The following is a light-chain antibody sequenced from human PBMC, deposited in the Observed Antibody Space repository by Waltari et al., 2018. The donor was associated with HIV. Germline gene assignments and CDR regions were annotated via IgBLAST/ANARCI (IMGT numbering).Light chain of an antibody. CDR1: SSNIGKNI. CDR3: AVWDDTLKGL. Sequence: QSMLAQPPSVSGTLGQRVIISCSGGSSNIGKNIVNWYQQFPGTAPNLVIYGDTQRPSGVPDRFSGSKSGTSASLAISGLQSEDEADYYCAVWDDTLKGLFGGGTKLTV. V-gene: IGLV1-44*01. CDR2: GDT. J-gene: IGLJ2*01.